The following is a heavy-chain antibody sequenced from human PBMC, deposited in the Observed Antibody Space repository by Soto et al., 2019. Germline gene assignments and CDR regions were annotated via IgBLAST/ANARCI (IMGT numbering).Heavy chain of an antibody. CDR2: ISGSGGST. D-gene: IGHD3-22*01. CDR1: GFTFSSYA. V-gene: IGHV3-23*01. Sequence: GGSLRLSCAASGFTFSSYAMSWVRQAPGKGLEWVSAISGSGGSTYYADSVKGRFTISRDNSKNTLYLQMNSLRAEDTAVYYCAKERWSSGYYYAKYYFDYWGQGTLVTVSS. CDR3: AKERWSSGYYYAKYYFDY. J-gene: IGHJ4*02.